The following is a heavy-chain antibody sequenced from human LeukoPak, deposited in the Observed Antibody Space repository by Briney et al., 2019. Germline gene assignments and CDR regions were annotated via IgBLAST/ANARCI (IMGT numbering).Heavy chain of an antibody. CDR3: ARGVSRGYYDSSGYWNY. CDR2: IKQDGSEK. Sequence: QPGGSLRLSCAASGFTFSSYWMSWVRQAPGKGLECVANIKQDGSEKYYVDSVKGRFTISRDNAKNSLYLQMNSLRAEDTAVYYCARGVSRGYYDSSGYWNYWGQGTLVTVSS. V-gene: IGHV3-7*01. J-gene: IGHJ4*02. D-gene: IGHD3-22*01. CDR1: GFTFSSYW.